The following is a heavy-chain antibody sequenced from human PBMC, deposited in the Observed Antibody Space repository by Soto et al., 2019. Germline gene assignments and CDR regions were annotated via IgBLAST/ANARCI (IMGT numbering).Heavy chain of an antibody. V-gene: IGHV4-59*05. CDR3: ARHTPAISISDH. J-gene: IGHJ4*02. D-gene: IGHD2-15*01. Sequence: SETLSLTCTVSGDSISSSYWSWIRQPPGKGLEWIGSIYYSGSTYYNPSLKSRVTISVDTSKNQFSLKQSYVTAADTAVYYCARHTPAISISDHWGQGTLVTVS. CDR1: GDSISSSY. CDR2: IYYSGST.